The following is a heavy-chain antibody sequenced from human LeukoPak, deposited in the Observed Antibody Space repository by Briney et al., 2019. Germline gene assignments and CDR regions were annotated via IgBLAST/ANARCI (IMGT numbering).Heavy chain of an antibody. CDR2: IKSNVGTT. Sequence: ASVKVSCKTSGYTFITYHIHWVRQAPGQGLEWMGMIKSNVGTTHYAQKFQGRLTVTGDTSTSTVYMELSSLTSEDTAVYCCTRESDSTFYFDFWGQGTLVTVSS. J-gene: IGHJ4*02. D-gene: IGHD2-2*01. CDR3: TRESDSTFYFDF. V-gene: IGHV1-46*01. CDR1: GYTFITYH.